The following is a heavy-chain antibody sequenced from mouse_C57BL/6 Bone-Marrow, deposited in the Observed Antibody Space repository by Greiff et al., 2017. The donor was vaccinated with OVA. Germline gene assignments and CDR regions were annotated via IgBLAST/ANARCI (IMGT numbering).Heavy chain of an antibody. V-gene: IGHV5-4*01. CDR3: ALGTNWDGYFDV. CDR2: ISDGGSYT. Sequence: EVHLVESGGGLVKPGGSLKLSCAASGFTFSSYAMSWVRQTPEKRLEWVATISDGGSYTYYPDNVKGRFTISRDNAKNNLYLQMSHLKSEDTAMYYCALGTNWDGYFDVWGTGTTVTVSS. J-gene: IGHJ1*03. D-gene: IGHD4-1*01. CDR1: GFTFSSYA.